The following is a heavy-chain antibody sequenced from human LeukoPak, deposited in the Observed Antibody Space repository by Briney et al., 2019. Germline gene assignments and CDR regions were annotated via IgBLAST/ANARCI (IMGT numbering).Heavy chain of an antibody. J-gene: IGHJ4*02. Sequence: SETLSLTCIVSGYSISSGYYWGWIRQPPGKGLEWIGRITHSGIPYYSPSLRSRVTISLDASKNQFSLKLTSVTAADTAVYYCTSLYSSNWYLGDYWGQGALVTVSS. D-gene: IGHD6-13*01. CDR3: TSLYSSNWYLGDY. CDR2: ITHSGIP. CDR1: GYSISSGYY. V-gene: IGHV4-38-2*02.